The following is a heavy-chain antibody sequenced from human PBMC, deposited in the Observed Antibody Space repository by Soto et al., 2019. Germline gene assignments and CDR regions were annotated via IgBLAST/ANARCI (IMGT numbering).Heavy chain of an antibody. J-gene: IGHJ4*01. CDR2: ISYDGSNK. CDR3: AKVAIAAAPHFDY. V-gene: IGHV3-30*18. Sequence: GGSLRLSCAASGFTFSSYGMHWVRQAPGKGLEWVAVISYDGSNKYYADSVKGRFTISRDNSKNTLYLQMNSLRAEDTAVYYCAKVAIAAAPHFDYWGHGTLVTVSS. CDR1: GFTFSSYG. D-gene: IGHD6-13*01.